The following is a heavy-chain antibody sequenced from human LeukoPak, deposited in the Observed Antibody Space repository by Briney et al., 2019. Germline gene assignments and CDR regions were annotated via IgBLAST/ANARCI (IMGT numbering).Heavy chain of an antibody. CDR3: ARYLRRGSWPLDY. J-gene: IGHJ4*02. CDR1: GGSFSAYY. Sequence: SETLSLTCAVYGGSFSAYYWSWIRQPPGKGLEWIGEIDHSGSTNYNPSLKSRVTISVDTSKNQFSLKLSSVTAADTAVYYCARYLRRGSWPLDYWGQGTLVTVSS. V-gene: IGHV4-34*01. D-gene: IGHD6-13*01. CDR2: IDHSGST.